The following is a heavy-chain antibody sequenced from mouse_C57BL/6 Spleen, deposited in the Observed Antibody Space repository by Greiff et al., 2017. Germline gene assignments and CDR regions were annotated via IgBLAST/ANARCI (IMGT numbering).Heavy chain of an antibody. V-gene: IGHV1-15*01. Sequence: VQGVESGAELVRPGASVTLSCKASGYTFTDYEMHWVKQTPVHGLEWIGAIDPETGGTAYNQKFKGKAILTADKSSSTAYMELRSLTSEDSAVYYCTRRRGNYYYFDYWGQGTTLTVSS. CDR3: TRRRGNYYYFDY. J-gene: IGHJ2*01. CDR2: IDPETGGT. CDR1: GYTFTDYE. D-gene: IGHD2-1*01.